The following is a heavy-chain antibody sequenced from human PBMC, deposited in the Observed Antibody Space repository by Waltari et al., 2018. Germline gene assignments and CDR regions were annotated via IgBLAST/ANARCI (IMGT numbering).Heavy chain of an antibody. CDR3: ARGTTFDY. Sequence: QVQLQQWGAGLLKPSETLSLTCAVYGGPFSGYYWSWIRQPPGKGLEWIGEINHSGSTNYNPSLKSRVTISVDTSKNQFSLKLSSVTAADTAVYYCARGTTFDYWGQGTLVTVSS. J-gene: IGHJ4*02. CDR2: INHSGST. V-gene: IGHV4-34*01. CDR1: GGPFSGYY. D-gene: IGHD4-17*01.